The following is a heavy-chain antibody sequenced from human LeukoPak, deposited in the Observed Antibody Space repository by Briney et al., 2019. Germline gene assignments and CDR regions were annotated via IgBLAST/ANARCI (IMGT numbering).Heavy chain of an antibody. Sequence: GGSLRLSCAASGFTFSNSAMSWVRQAPGKGLEWVSTLSGSGITTYYADSVKGRFTISRDNSKNTLYLQMNSLRAEDTAVYYCARDSFAGYDSSGYSSYDYWGQGTLVTVSS. CDR2: LSGSGITT. V-gene: IGHV3-23*01. CDR1: GFTFSNSA. J-gene: IGHJ4*02. CDR3: ARDSFAGYDSSGYSSYDY. D-gene: IGHD3-22*01.